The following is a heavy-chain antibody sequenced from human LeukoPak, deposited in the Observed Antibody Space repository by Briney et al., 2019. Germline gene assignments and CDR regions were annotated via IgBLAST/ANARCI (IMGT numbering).Heavy chain of an antibody. D-gene: IGHD2-2*01. J-gene: IGHJ4*02. Sequence: PGGSLRLSRAASGFTFSNYAMSWVRQAPGKGLEWVSAISASGYGTYYADSVTGRFTLSRDNSKNTLYLQMDSLRAENTAVYYCAKTPPLYCSSTTCYGDYWGQGTLVTVSS. CDR3: AKTPPLYCSSTTCYGDY. CDR1: GFTFSNYA. V-gene: IGHV3-23*01. CDR2: ISASGYGT.